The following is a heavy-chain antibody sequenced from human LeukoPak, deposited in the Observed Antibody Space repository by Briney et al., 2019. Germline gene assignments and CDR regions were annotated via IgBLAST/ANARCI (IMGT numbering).Heavy chain of an antibody. CDR3: ARPLNCGGDCYSRFDY. Sequence: GGSLRLSCAASGFTFDDYTMHWVRQAPGKGLEWVSLISWDGGSTYYADSVKGRFTISRDNSKNSLYLQMNSLRAEDRAVYYCARPLNCGGDCYSRFDYWGQGTLVTVSS. J-gene: IGHJ4*02. CDR2: ISWDGGST. V-gene: IGHV3-43*01. D-gene: IGHD2-21*02. CDR1: GFTFDDYT.